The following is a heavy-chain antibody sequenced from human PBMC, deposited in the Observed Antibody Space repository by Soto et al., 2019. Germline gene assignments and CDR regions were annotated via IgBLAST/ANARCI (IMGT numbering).Heavy chain of an antibody. CDR3: AKDAAMVSSTFNYFDF. D-gene: IGHD6-13*01. V-gene: IGHV3-23*01. CDR2: VGGSGGYT. Sequence: LRLSCAASGFFFSSYAMSWVRQAPGKGLEWVSGVGGSGGYTSDADSVKGRFTISRDNSKNTLYLQMESLTVEDTAVYFCAKDAAMVSSTFNYFDFWGQGTLVTVSS. CDR1: GFFFSSYA. J-gene: IGHJ4*02.